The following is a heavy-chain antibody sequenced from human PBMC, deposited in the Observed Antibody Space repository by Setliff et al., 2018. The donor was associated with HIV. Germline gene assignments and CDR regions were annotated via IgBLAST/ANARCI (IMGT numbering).Heavy chain of an antibody. CDR3: ARGRRSDYYDSDGYLYYYFDL. CDR2: IIPFFGTT. V-gene: IGHV1-69*05. D-gene: IGHD3-22*01. J-gene: IGHJ2*01. CDR1: GDTFSSYS. Sequence: ASVKVSCKTSGDTFSSYSVSWVRQAPGQGLQWMGGIIPFFGTTNYAQKFQDRVRITTDEAAPAAPATTVYMELSSLRSDDTAVYYCARGRRSDYYDSDGYLYYYFDLWGRGTLVTVSS.